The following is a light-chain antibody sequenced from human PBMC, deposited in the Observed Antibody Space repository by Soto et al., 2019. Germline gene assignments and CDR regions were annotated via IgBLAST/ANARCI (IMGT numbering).Light chain of an antibody. V-gene: IGKV3-20*01. CDR2: EAS. J-gene: IGKJ1*01. Sequence: IVLPQSHSTLSSSAGERSTLSCMASQTVGVRLAWYQHKPGQAPRLIIYEASNRAAGIPARFSGSGSGTDFTLSISRLEPEDFAVYYCQQYGSSSWTFGQGTKVDIK. CDR1: QTVGVR. CDR3: QQYGSSSWT.